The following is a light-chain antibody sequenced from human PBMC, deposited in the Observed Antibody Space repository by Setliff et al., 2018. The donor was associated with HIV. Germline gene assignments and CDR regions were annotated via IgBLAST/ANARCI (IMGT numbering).Light chain of an antibody. CDR1: SSNIGNNY. Sequence: QSVLTQPPSVSAAPRQKVTISCSGSSSNIGNNYVSWYQQLPGTAPKLLIYDNNKRPSGIRDRFSGSKSGTSATLGITGLQTGDEAHYYCGTWDSSLSAVVFGGGTK. CDR2: DNN. V-gene: IGLV1-51*01. J-gene: IGLJ2*01. CDR3: GTWDSSLSAVV.